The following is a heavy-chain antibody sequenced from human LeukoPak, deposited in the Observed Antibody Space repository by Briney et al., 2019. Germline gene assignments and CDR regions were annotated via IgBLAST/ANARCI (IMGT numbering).Heavy chain of an antibody. Sequence: PGGSLRLSCAASGFTFSSYSMNWVRQAPGKGLEWVSYISSSSSTIYYADSVKGRFTISRDNSKNTLYLQMSSLRAKDTAVYYCVKIVVVTADRAFDIWGQGTMVTVSS. CDR2: ISSSSSTI. CDR1: GFTFSSYS. D-gene: IGHD2-21*02. V-gene: IGHV3-48*01. CDR3: VKIVVVTADRAFDI. J-gene: IGHJ3*02.